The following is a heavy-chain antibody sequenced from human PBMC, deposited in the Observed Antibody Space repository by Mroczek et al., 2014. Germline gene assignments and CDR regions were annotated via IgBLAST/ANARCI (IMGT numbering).Heavy chain of an antibody. V-gene: IGHV4-59*01. Sequence: QVQLQQSGPGLVKPSETLSLTCTVSGGSISSYYWSWIRQPPGKGLEWIGYIYYSGSTNYNPSLKSRVTISVDTSKNQFSLKLSSVTAADTAVYYCARVQQWLPSYGWFDPWGQGTLVTVSS. CDR1: GGSISSYY. CDR3: ARVQQWLPSYGWFDP. D-gene: IGHD6-19*01. CDR2: IYYSGST. J-gene: IGHJ5*02.